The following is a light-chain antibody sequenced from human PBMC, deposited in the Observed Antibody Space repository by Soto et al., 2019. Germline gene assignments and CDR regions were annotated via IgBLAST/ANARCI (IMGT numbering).Light chain of an antibody. Sequence: EVVMTQSPATLSVSPGEGATLSCRASQSISTYLAWYQQKPGQAPRLLIYGASTRATGIPARFSGSGSGTEFTLTISSLQSEDFAVYYCQQYNNWPRTFGQGTKVDIK. J-gene: IGKJ1*01. CDR1: QSISTY. CDR2: GAS. V-gene: IGKV3-15*01. CDR3: QQYNNWPRT.